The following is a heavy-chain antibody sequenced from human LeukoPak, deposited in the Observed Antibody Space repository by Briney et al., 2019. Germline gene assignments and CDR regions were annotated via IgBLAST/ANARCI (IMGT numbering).Heavy chain of an antibody. J-gene: IGHJ4*02. CDR3: AKDPYYYDSSGYFPFEF. V-gene: IGHV3-23*01. Sequence: GGSLRLSCAASGFTFSDYPMSWVRQAPGKELEWVSSIDRTGGNTYYRDSVKGRFTISRDNSRNTLYLQMTSLRAEDTAFYYCAKDPYYYDSSGYFPFEFWGQGTLVSVS. CDR2: IDRTGGNT. CDR1: GFTFSDYP. D-gene: IGHD3-22*01.